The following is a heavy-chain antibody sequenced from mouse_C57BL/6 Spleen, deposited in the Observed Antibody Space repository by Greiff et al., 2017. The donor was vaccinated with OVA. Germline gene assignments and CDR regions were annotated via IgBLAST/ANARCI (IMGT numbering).Heavy chain of an antibody. CDR1: GYTFTSYW. J-gene: IGHJ2*01. V-gene: IGHV1-61*01. Sequence: VKLQQPGAELVRPGSSVKLSCKASGYTFTSYWMDWVKQRPGQGLEWIGNIYPSDSETHYNQKFKDKATLTVDKSSSTAYMQLSSLTSEDSAVYYCARRETGTGDYWGQGTTLTVSS. CDR2: IYPSDSET. D-gene: IGHD4-1*01. CDR3: ARRETGTGDY.